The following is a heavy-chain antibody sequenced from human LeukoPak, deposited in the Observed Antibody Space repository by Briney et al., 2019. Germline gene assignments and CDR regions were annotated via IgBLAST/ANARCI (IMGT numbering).Heavy chain of an antibody. D-gene: IGHD2/OR15-2a*01. Sequence: PGGSLRLSCAASGVTVTNAWMSWVRQAPGKGLQWVGRHKRKTAGGTTDYAAPVQGRFTISTGDSKNTLYLQMDSLSTEDTGIYYCATGTEESTGLRPYFSYMDVWAQGPRSPSA. V-gene: IGHV3-15*01. CDR3: ATGTEESTGLRPYFSYMDV. CDR2: HKRKTAGGTT. CDR1: GVTVTNAW. J-gene: IGHJ6*03.